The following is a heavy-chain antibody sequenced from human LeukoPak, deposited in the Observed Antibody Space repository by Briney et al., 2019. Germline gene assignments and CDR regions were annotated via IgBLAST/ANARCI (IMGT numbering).Heavy chain of an antibody. CDR2: IWYDGSNK. J-gene: IGHJ4*02. V-gene: IGHV3-33*01. CDR3: ARDKGYSYGHAFDY. D-gene: IGHD5-18*01. CDR1: GFTFRSYG. Sequence: GTSLRLSCAASGFTFRSYGMHWVRQAPGKGLEWVTLIWYDGSNKYYAESVKGRFTISRDNSENALYLQMNSLRAEDTAVYYCARDKGYSYGHAFDYWGQGTLVTVSS.